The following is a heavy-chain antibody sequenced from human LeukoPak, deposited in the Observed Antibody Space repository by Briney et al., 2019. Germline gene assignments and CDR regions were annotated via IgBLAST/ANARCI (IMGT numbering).Heavy chain of an antibody. Sequence: GRSLRLSCAASGFTFSSYGMHWVRQAPGKGLEWVALISYDGSNKYYADSVKGRFTISRDNAKNSLYLQMNSLRAEDTAVYYCARTNLGSGWRFDYWGQGTLVTVSS. J-gene: IGHJ4*02. CDR2: ISYDGSNK. CDR3: ARTNLGSGWRFDY. V-gene: IGHV3-30*03. D-gene: IGHD6-19*01. CDR1: GFTFSSYG.